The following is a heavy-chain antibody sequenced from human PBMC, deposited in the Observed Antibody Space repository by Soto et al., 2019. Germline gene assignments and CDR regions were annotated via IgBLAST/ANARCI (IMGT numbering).Heavy chain of an antibody. CDR2: INHSGST. D-gene: IGHD2-15*01. Sequence: PSETLSLTCAVYGGSFSGYYWSWIRQPPGKGLEWIGEINHSGSTNYNPSLKSRVTISVDTSKNQFSLKLSSVTAADTAVYYCARGAVVVAPSMISGFRFDYWGQGTLVTVSS. V-gene: IGHV4-34*01. J-gene: IGHJ4*02. CDR1: GGSFSGYY. CDR3: ARGAVVVAPSMISGFRFDY.